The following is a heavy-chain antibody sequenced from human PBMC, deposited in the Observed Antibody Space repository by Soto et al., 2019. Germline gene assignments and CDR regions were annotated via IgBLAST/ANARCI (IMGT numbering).Heavy chain of an antibody. J-gene: IGHJ4*02. Sequence: QVQLVESGGDLVKPGGSLRLSCAASGYTFSDYYMSWIRQAPGKGLEWISYIDTSGTKIYYADSVKGRFTITRDNAKNSLYLEMNSLRVEDTAVYYCASHYDMWSGYLSPGDYWGQGTLVTVSS. CDR1: GYTFSDYY. D-gene: IGHD3-3*01. CDR3: ASHYDMWSGYLSPGDY. CDR2: IDTSGTKI. V-gene: IGHV3-11*01.